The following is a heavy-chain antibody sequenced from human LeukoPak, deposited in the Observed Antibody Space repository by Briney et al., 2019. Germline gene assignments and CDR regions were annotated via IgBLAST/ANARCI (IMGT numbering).Heavy chain of an antibody. J-gene: IGHJ4*02. CDR1: GVTFSSYW. V-gene: IGHV3-7*03. D-gene: IGHD3-10*01. CDR3: ARGLPRWCGPL. Sequence: GGSLRLSCAASGVTFSSYWMSWVRQAPGKGLEWVANIKQGGSEEYYVDSVKGRFTISRDNAKNSLYLQMNSLRAEDTAVYHCARGLPRWCGPLWGQGTLVTVSS. CDR2: IKQGGSEE.